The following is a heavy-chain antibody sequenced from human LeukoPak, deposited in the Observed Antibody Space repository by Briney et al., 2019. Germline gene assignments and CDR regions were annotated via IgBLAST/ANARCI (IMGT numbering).Heavy chain of an antibody. CDR2: IIPIFGTA. CDR1: GGTFSSYA. Sequence: ASVKVSCKASGGTFSSYAISWVRQAPGQGLEWMGGIIPIFGTANYAQKFQGRVTITADESTSTAYMELSSLRSEDTAVYYCATLLGATPYYFDYWGQGTLVTVSS. V-gene: IGHV1-69*13. D-gene: IGHD1-26*01. CDR3: ATLLGATPYYFDY. J-gene: IGHJ4*02.